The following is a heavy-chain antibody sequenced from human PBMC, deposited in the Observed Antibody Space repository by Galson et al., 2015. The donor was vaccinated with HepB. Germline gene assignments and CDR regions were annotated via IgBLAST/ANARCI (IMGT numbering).Heavy chain of an antibody. V-gene: IGHV3-11*06. J-gene: IGHJ4*02. CDR1: GFTFSDYY. Sequence: SLRLSCAASGFTFSDYYMSWIRQAPGKGLEWVSYISSSSSYTNYADSVKGRFTISRDNAKNSLYLQMNSLRAEDTAVYYCARSGGSSGWRSTHIDYWGQGTLVTVSS. CDR2: ISSSSSYT. D-gene: IGHD6-19*01. CDR3: ARSGGSSGWRSTHIDY.